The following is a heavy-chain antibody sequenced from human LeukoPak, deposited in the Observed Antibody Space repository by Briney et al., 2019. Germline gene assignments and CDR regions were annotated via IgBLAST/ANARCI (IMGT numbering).Heavy chain of an antibody. V-gene: IGHV3-23*01. CDR2: ISGSGGST. Sequence: PGGSLRLSCAASGFTFSSCAMSWVRQAPGKGLEWVSAISGSGGSTYYADSVRGRFTISRVNSKNTLYLQMNSLRAEDTAVYYCAKVLLPALLDYWGQGTLVTVSS. J-gene: IGHJ4*02. CDR1: GFTFSSCA. CDR3: AKVLLPALLDY.